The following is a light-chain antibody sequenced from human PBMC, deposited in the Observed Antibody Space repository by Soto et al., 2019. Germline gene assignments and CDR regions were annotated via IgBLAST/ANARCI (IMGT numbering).Light chain of an antibody. CDR1: QGGSNS. CDR3: QKYTSAPWT. Sequence: DIQMTQSPSSLSESVGDRVTITCRASQGGSNSLAWYQQKPGKVPKLLIYAAATLQSGVPSRFSGSGSGTDVTLASSRLHTKDVATYYCQKYTSAPWTLDQVTKVE. J-gene: IGKJ1*01. CDR2: AAA. V-gene: IGKV1-27*01.